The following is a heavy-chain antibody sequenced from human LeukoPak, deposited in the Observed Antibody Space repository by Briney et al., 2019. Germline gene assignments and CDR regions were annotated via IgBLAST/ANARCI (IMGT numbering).Heavy chain of an antibody. D-gene: IGHD6-19*01. CDR2: ISSEARRT. CDR3: AKGGLGAVDYFDP. V-gene: IGHV3-23*01. J-gene: IGHJ5*02. CDR1: GFAFNIYA. Sequence: QPGGSLRLSCAASGFAFNIYAMSWVRQAPGKGLEWVSSISSEARRTYYAESVKGRFTISRDNSKNTVYLQVNSLRAGDTAVYSCAKGGLGAVDYFDPWGQGTLVTVSS.